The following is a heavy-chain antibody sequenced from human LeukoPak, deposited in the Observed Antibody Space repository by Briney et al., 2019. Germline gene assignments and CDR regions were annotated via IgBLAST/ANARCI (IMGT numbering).Heavy chain of an antibody. D-gene: IGHD1-14*01. Sequence: PSETLSLTCTVSGGSISSSSYYWGWIRQPPGKGLEWIGSIYYSGSTYYNPSLKSRVTISVDTSKNQFSLKLSSVTAADTAVYYCARYHGRNPKRNDYWGQGTLVTVSS. CDR3: ARYHGRNPKRNDY. J-gene: IGHJ4*02. CDR2: IYYSGST. CDR1: GGSISSSSYY. V-gene: IGHV4-39*01.